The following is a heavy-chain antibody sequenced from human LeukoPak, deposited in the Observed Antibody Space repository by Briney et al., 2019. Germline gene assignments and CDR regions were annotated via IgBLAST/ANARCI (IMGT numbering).Heavy chain of an antibody. J-gene: IGHJ3*02. D-gene: IGHD4-17*01. CDR3: ERDLVTVTKGFDI. CDR2: ISYIGST. Sequence: SETLSLTCAVSAASFSSHYWTWIRQSPGKGLEWIGYISYIGSTNYNPSLKSRVTISIDTSRNQFSLKLRSVTAADTAVYYCERDLVTVTKGFDIWGQGRMVSVSS. V-gene: IGHV4-59*11. CDR1: AASFSSHY.